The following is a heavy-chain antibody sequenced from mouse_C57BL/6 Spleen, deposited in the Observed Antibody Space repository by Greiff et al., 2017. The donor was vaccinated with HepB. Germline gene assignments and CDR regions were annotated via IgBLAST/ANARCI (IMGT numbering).Heavy chain of an antibody. J-gene: IGHJ3*01. Sequence: QVHVKQSGPELVKPGASVKLSCKASGYTFTSYDINWVKQRPGQGLEWIGWIYPRDGSTKYNEKFKGKATLTVDTSSSTAYMELHSLTSEDSAVYFCARRMDWEGFAYWGQGTLVTVSA. D-gene: IGHD4-1*01. CDR3: ARRMDWEGFAY. V-gene: IGHV1-85*01. CDR1: GYTFTSYD. CDR2: IYPRDGST.